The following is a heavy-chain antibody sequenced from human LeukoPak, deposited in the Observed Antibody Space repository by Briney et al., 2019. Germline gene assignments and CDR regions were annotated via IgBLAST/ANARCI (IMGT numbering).Heavy chain of an antibody. V-gene: IGHV1-46*01. CDR1: GYTFTSYY. J-gene: IGHJ6*03. Sequence: GASVKVSCKASGYTFTSYYMHWVRQAPGQGLEWMGIINPSGGSTSYAQKFQGRVTMTRDMSTSTVYMELSSLRSEDTAVYYCARGLAGGEPYYYYYYMDVWGKGTTVTVSS. D-gene: IGHD3-16*01. CDR3: ARGLAGGEPYYYYYYMDV. CDR2: INPSGGST.